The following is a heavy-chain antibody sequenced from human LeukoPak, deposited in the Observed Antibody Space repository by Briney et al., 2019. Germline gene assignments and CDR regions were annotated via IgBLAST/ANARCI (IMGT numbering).Heavy chain of an antibody. Sequence: ASVKVSCKTSGYTFTRYYMQWVRQAPGHGLEWMGIINPISGATDYAQKFQGRVTMTRDTSTSTVYMELSSLRSEDTALYYCAKDIKYSYGLGGFDYWGQGTLVTVSS. CDR3: AKDIKYSYGLGGFDY. CDR1: GYTFTRYY. D-gene: IGHD5-18*01. V-gene: IGHV1-46*01. J-gene: IGHJ4*02. CDR2: INPISGAT.